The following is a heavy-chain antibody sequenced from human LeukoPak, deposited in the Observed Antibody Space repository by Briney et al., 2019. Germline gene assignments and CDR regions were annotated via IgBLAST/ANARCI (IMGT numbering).Heavy chain of an antibody. CDR3: ATDGLFNLGFEY. J-gene: IGHJ4*02. V-gene: IGHV1-24*01. Sequence: GASVTVSCTVSGYTLTELSMHWVRHAPGKGIEWMGGFDPEDGETIYAQKFQGRVTMTEDTSTDTAYMELSNLRSEDTAVYYCATDGLFNLGFEYWGQGTLVTVSS. D-gene: IGHD1-1*01. CDR1: GYTLTELS. CDR2: FDPEDGET.